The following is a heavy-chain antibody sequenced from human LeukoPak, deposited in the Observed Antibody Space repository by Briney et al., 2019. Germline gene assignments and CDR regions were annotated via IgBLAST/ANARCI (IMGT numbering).Heavy chain of an antibody. J-gene: IGHJ4*02. CDR2: MNSNSGNT. V-gene: IGHV1-8*01. CDR3: ARGLDYGALNDY. D-gene: IGHD4-17*01. CDR1: GYTFTSYD. Sequence: ASVKVSCKASGYTFTSYDINWVRQATGQGLEWMGWMNSNSGNTGYAQKFQGRVTMTRNTSISTAYMELSSLRSEDTAVYYCARGLDYGALNDYWGQGTLVTVSS.